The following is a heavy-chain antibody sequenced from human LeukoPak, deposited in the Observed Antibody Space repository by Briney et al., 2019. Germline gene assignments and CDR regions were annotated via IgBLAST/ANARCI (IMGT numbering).Heavy chain of an antibody. V-gene: IGHV1-69*04. D-gene: IGHD3-16*02. CDR1: GGTFSSYA. Sequence: SVKVSCKASGGTFSSYAISWVRQAPGQGLEWMGRIIPILGIANYAQKIQGRVTITADKSTSTAYMELSSLRSEDTAVYYCARETRGDYVWGSYRFSAFDYWGQGTLVTVSS. CDR3: ARETRGDYVWGSYRFSAFDY. CDR2: IIPILGIA. J-gene: IGHJ4*02.